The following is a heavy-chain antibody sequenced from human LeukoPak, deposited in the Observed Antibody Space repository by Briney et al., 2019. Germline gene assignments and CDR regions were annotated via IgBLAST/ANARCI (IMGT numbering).Heavy chain of an antibody. CDR2: IRSSGSTI. Sequence: GGSLRLSCVASGFTFSTYTMNWVRQAPGKGLEWVSYIRSSGSTIYYADSVKGRFTISRDNSKNTLYLQMNSLRAEDTAVYYCAREASYGDQTMDVWGQGTTVTVSS. D-gene: IGHD4-17*01. J-gene: IGHJ6*02. CDR3: AREASYGDQTMDV. CDR1: GFTFSTYT. V-gene: IGHV3-48*01.